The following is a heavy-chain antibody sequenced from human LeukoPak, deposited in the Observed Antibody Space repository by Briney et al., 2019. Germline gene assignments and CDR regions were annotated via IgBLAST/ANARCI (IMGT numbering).Heavy chain of an antibody. CDR2: ISGSGGST. D-gene: IGHD3-22*01. CDR1: GFTFSSYA. Sequence: PGGSLRLSCAASGFTFSSYAMSWVRQAPGKGLEWVSAISGSGGSTYYADSVKGRFTISRDNAKNSLYLQMNSLRAEDTALYYCAKDRGAYYYDSSGLFDYWGQGTLVTVSS. CDR3: AKDRGAYYYDSSGLFDY. J-gene: IGHJ4*02. V-gene: IGHV3-23*01.